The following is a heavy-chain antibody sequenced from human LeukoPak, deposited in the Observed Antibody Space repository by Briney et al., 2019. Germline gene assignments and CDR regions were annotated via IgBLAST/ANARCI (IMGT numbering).Heavy chain of an antibody. CDR1: GYTFTGYY. CDR2: INPNSGGT. V-gene: IGHV1-2*02. J-gene: IGHJ4*02. CDR3: ARVRGVYCSSTSCYHFNY. Sequence: ASVKVSFMASGYTFTGYYMHWVRQAPGQGLEWMGWINPNSGGTNYAQKFQGRVTMIRDTSISTAYMELSRLRSDDTAVYYCARVRGVYCSSTSCYHFNYWGQGTVVTVSS. D-gene: IGHD2-2*01.